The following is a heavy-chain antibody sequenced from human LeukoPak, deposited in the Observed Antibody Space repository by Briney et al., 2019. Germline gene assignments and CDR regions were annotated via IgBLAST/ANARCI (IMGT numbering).Heavy chain of an antibody. CDR1: GGSISSGDYY. Sequence: SETLSLTCTVSGGSISSGDYYWSWIRQPPGKVLEWIGYIYYSGSTYYNPSLKRRVTISVDTSKNQFSLKLSSVTAADTAVYYCAREGECSSTSCYTGYIDYWGQGTLVTVSS. CDR2: IYYSGST. D-gene: IGHD2-2*02. CDR3: AREGECSSTSCYTGYIDY. V-gene: IGHV4-30-4*08. J-gene: IGHJ4*02.